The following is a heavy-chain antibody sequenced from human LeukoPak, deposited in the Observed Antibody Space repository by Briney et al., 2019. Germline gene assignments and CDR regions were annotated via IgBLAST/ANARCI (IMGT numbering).Heavy chain of an antibody. V-gene: IGHV1-2*02. CDR1: GYTFTGYY. CDR2: INSNSGGT. CDR3: AREGGVGSGSYWFDP. D-gene: IGHD3-10*01. J-gene: IGHJ5*02. Sequence: GASVKVSCKASGYTFTGYYMHWVRQAPGQGLEWMGWINSNSGGTNYAQKFQGRVTMTRDTSISTAYMELSRLRSDDTAVYYCAREGGVGSGSYWFDPWGQGTLVTVSS.